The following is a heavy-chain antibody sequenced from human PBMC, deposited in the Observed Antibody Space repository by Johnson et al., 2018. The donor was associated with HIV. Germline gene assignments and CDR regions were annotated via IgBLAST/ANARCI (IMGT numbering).Heavy chain of an antibody. J-gene: IGHJ3*02. CDR3: AKVRGVGATAAFDI. CDR2: IWYDGSNK. V-gene: IGHV3-30-3*01. Sequence: QVQLVESGGGVVRPGGSLRLSCAASGFSFDSHAINWVRQAPGKGLEWVAVIWYDGSNKYYADSVKGRFTISRPNSKNTLYLQMNSLRAEDTAVYYCAKVRGVGATAAFDIWGQGTMVTVSS. CDR1: GFSFDSHA. D-gene: IGHD1-26*01.